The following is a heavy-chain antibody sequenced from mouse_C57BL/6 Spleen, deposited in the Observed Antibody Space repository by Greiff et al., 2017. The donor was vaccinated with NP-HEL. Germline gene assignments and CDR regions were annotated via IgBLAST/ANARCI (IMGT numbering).Heavy chain of an antibody. D-gene: IGHD1-1*01. Sequence: QVQLQQSGPGLVQPSQSLSITCTVSGFSLTSYGVHWVRPSPGKGLEWLGVIWSGGSTDYNAAFISRLSISKDNSKSQVFFKMNSLQADDTAIYYCARYYYGSSYRYAMDYWGQGTSVTVSS. CDR1: GFSLTSYG. CDR3: ARYYYGSSYRYAMDY. V-gene: IGHV2-2*01. J-gene: IGHJ4*01. CDR2: IWSGGST.